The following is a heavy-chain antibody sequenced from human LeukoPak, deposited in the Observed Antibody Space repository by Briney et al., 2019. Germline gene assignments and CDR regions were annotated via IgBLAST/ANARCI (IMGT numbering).Heavy chain of an antibody. CDR2: INHSGST. CDR3: ARLRGGWYDY. CDR1: GGSFSGYY. V-gene: IGHV4-34*01. J-gene: IGHJ4*02. D-gene: IGHD6-19*01. Sequence: PSETLSLTCAVYGGSFSGYYWSWIRQSPGKGLEWIGEINHSGSTNYNPSLKSRVTISVDTSKNQFSLKLSSVTAADTAVYYCARLRGGWYDYWGQGTLVTVSS.